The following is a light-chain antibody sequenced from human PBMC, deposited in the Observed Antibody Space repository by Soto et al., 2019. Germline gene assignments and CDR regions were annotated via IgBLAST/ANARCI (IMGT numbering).Light chain of an antibody. CDR2: DAS. Sequence: DIQMTQSPSSLSASEGNRVTVTCRASQSISTYLNWYQKNPGKAPNLLIYDASRLQSGVPSRFSGSGGGTDFTLSISSVQPKDFATYCCQQSYMDPITFGQGTRLEIK. CDR3: QQSYMDPIT. J-gene: IGKJ5*01. V-gene: IGKV1-39*01. CDR1: QSISTY.